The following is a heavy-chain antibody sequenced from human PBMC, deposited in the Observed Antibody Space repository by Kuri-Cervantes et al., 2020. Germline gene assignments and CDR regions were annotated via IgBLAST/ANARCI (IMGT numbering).Heavy chain of an antibody. J-gene: IGHJ5*02. CDR2: IRSTSNTI. Sequence: GESLKISCAASGFTFSDYYMSWLRQDPGKGLEWISYIRSTSNTIYYADSVKGRFTISRDNAKNSLYLQMNSLRAEDTAVYYCARDLPRGGGGPWFDPWGQGTLVTVSS. D-gene: IGHD2-15*01. CDR1: GFTFSDYY. V-gene: IGHV3-11*01. CDR3: ARDLPRGGGGPWFDP.